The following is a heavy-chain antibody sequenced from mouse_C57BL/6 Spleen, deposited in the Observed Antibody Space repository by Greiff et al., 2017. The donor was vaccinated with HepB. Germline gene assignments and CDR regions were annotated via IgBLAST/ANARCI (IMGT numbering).Heavy chain of an antibody. J-gene: IGHJ1*03. Sequence: EVMLVESGGGLVQPKGSLKLSCAASGFSFNTYAMNWVRQAPGKGLEWVARIRSKSNNYATYYADSVKDRFTISRDDSESMIYLQMNNLKTEDTAMYYCVRGGLLWYFDVWGTGTTVTVSS. CDR3: VRGGLLWYFDV. CDR2: IRSKSNNYAT. D-gene: IGHD1-1*01. V-gene: IGHV10-1*01. CDR1: GFSFNTYA.